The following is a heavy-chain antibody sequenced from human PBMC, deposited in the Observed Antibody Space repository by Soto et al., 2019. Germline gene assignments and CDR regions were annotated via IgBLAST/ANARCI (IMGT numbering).Heavy chain of an antibody. CDR1: GGSFSGYY. J-gene: IGHJ4*02. Sequence: SETLSLTCAVYGGSFSGYYWSWIRQPPGKGPEWIGEINHSGSTNYNPSLKSRVTISVDKSKNQFSLKLSSVTAADTAVYYCARSVRIVVVAATIRGEFDYWGQGTLVTLSS. CDR2: INHSGST. V-gene: IGHV4-34*01. CDR3: ARSVRIVVVAATIRGEFDY. D-gene: IGHD2-15*01.